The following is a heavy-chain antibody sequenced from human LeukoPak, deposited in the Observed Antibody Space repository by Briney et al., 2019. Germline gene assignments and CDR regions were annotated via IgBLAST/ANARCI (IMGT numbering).Heavy chain of an antibody. CDR2: MNPNSGNT. CDR1: GYTFTNYY. D-gene: IGHD6-19*01. J-gene: IGHJ6*03. Sequence: ASVKVSCKASGYTFTNYYMHWMRQAPGQGLEWMGWMNPNSGNTAYAQKFQGRVAITRNTSISTAYMELSSLRSEDTAVYYCARAGKQWLVWCYMDVWGKGTTVTVSS. CDR3: ARAGKQWLVWCYMDV. V-gene: IGHV1-8*03.